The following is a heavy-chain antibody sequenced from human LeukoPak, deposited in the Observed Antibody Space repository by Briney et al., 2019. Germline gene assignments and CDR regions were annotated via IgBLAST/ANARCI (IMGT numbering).Heavy chain of an antibody. CDR2: IIPIFGIA. Sequence: PVKVSCKASGGTFSSYAISWVRQAPGQGLEWMGRIIPIFGIANYAQKFQGRVTITADKSTSTAYMELSSLRSEDTAVYYCASGGVVITDHSYYYYGMDVWGQGTTVTVSS. CDR3: ASGGVVITDHSYYYYGMDV. D-gene: IGHD3-22*01. CDR1: GGTFSSYA. V-gene: IGHV1-69*04. J-gene: IGHJ6*02.